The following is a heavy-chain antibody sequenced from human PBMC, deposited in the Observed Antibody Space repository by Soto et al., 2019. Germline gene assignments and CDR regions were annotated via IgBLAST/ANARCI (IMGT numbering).Heavy chain of an antibody. CDR2: YDLEKGET. D-gene: IGHD3-10*01. V-gene: IGHV1-24*01. CDR1: GYSLTELS. Sequence: ASVKVSCKVSGYSLTELSIHWVRQAPGEGLEWMGGYDLEKGETIYAQKFQGRVTMTEDSPADTPYMQLRXXXSEXXXXYXXAIEVGRRNXXXLXGQXTXVTVSS. J-gene: IGHJ1*01. CDR3: AIEVGRRNXXXL.